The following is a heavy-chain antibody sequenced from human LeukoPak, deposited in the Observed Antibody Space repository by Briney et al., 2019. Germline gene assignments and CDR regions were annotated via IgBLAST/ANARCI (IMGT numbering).Heavy chain of an antibody. V-gene: IGHV4-34*01. CDR3: ARTIAAADYFDY. J-gene: IGHJ4*02. D-gene: IGHD6-13*01. Sequence: SETLSLTCAVYGGSFSGYYWSWIRQPPGKGLEWIGEINHSGSTNYNPSLKSRVTISVDTSKNQFSLQLSSVTAADTAVYYCARTIAAADYFDYWGQGTLVTVSS. CDR1: GGSFSGYY. CDR2: INHSGST.